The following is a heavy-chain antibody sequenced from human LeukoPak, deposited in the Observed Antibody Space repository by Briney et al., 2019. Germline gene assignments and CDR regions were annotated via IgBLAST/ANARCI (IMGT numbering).Heavy chain of an antibody. J-gene: IGHJ4*02. CDR1: GGTFSSYA. D-gene: IGHD6-13*01. CDR2: IISIFGTA. CDR3: AVPKGGSSWYAQIDY. Sequence: SVKVSCKASGGTFSSYAISWVRQAPGQGLEWMGGIISIFGTANYAQKFQGRVTITTDESTSTAYMELSSLRSEDTAVYYCAVPKGGSSWYAQIDYWGQGTLVTVSS. V-gene: IGHV1-69*05.